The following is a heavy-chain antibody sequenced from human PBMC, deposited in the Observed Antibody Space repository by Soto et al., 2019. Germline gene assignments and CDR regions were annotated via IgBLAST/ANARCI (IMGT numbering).Heavy chain of an antibody. CDR1: GYTFTGYY. V-gene: IGHV1-2*02. CDR2: INPNSGGT. J-gene: IGHJ6*02. D-gene: IGHD6-13*01. CDR3: ARHGIASAGTRSYYYYYGMDV. Sequence: QVQLVQSGAELKKPGASVKVSCKASGYTFTGYYMHWLRQAPGQGLEWMGWINPNSGGTNYAQKFQGRVTMTRDTTISTAYMELRRLRSDDTAVYYCARHGIASAGTRSYYYYYGMDVWGQGTTVTVSS.